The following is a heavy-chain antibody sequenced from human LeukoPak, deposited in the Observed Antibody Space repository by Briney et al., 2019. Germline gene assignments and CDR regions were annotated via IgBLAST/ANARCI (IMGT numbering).Heavy chain of an antibody. CDR3: AKDVSGTYYAFDV. Sequence: PTETLSLTCGISGASVRSHFWSWIRQTPGMGLEWIGYISNRGSTAYNPSLRSRVTISVNAPKNEVSLNVGSVSPADTAVYYCAKDVSGTYYAFDVWGQGRTV. D-gene: IGHD3-22*01. J-gene: IGHJ3*01. V-gene: IGHV4-59*02. CDR1: GASVRSHF. CDR2: ISNRGST.